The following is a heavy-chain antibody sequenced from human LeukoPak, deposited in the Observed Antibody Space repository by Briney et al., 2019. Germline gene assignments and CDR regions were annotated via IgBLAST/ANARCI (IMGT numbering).Heavy chain of an antibody. CDR2: ISSSGSNI. D-gene: IGHD3-22*01. J-gene: IGHJ3*02. CDR3: ARDTAVSGVVVISDAFDI. Sequence: AGGSLRLSCAVSGFTFSTYDMNWVRQAPGKGLEWVSSISSSGSNIYYADSVKGRFTISRDNAKNSLYLQMNSLRADDTAVYYCARDTAVSGVVVISDAFDIWGQGTMVTVSS. CDR1: GFTFSTYD. V-gene: IGHV3-21*01.